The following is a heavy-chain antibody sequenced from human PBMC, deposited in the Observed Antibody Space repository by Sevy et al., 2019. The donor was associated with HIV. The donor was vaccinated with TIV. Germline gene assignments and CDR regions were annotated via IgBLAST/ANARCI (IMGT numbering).Heavy chain of an antibody. CDR1: GGSVNSGDYY. D-gene: IGHD3-16*01. CDR3: ARDDAVMNAFDI. J-gene: IGHJ3*02. Sequence: SETLSLTCTVSGGSVNSGDYYWSWIRQPPGKGLEWLGYLYYSGSSNYNPSLKSRVTISLDTSKNQFSLKMSSVTTADTAVYYCARDDAVMNAFDIWGQGTMVTVSS. CDR2: LYYSGSS. V-gene: IGHV4-61*08.